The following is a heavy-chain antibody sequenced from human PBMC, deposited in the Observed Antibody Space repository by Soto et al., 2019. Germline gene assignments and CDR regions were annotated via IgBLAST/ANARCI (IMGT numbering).Heavy chain of an antibody. Sequence: GGSLRLSCTASGFTFGDYAMSWFRQAPGKGLEWVGFIRSKAYGGTTEYAASVKGRFTISRDDSKSIAYLQMNSLKTEDTAVYYCTRETRWGYSSSEKLYDFDYWGQGTLVTVSS. CDR1: GFTFGDYA. D-gene: IGHD6-13*01. V-gene: IGHV3-49*03. J-gene: IGHJ4*02. CDR3: TRETRWGYSSSEKLYDFDY. CDR2: IRSKAYGGTT.